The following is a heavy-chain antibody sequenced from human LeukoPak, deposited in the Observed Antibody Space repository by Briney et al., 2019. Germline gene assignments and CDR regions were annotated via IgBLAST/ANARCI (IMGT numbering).Heavy chain of an antibody. CDR3: ARDITYLSKNWFDP. Sequence: GGSLRLSCAASGFTFSNYGMSWVRQAPGKGLEWVSAISGSGGTTYYADSVKGRFTISRDNSKNTLYLQMNSLRAEDTAVYYCARDITYLSKNWFDPWGQGTLVTVSS. J-gene: IGHJ5*02. D-gene: IGHD2/OR15-2a*01. V-gene: IGHV3-23*01. CDR1: GFTFSNYG. CDR2: ISGSGGTT.